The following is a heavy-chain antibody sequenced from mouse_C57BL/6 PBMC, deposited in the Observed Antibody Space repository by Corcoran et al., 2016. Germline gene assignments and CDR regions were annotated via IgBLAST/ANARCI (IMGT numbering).Heavy chain of an antibody. CDR2: INPNNGGT. CDR3: ARGDYYGSSSYFDY. CDR1: GYTFTDYY. D-gene: IGHD1-1*01. V-gene: IGHV1-26*01. Sequence: VQLKQSGAELVRPGASVKLSGKASGYTFTDYYINWVKQRPGQGLEWIGDINPNNGGTSYNQKFKGKATLTVDKSSSTPYMELRSLTSEDSAVYYCARGDYYGSSSYFDYWGQGTTLTVSS. J-gene: IGHJ2*01.